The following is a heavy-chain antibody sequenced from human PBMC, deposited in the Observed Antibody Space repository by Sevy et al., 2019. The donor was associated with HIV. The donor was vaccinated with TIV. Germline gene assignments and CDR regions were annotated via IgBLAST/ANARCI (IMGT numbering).Heavy chain of an antibody. CDR2: ISSSSSTI. CDR1: GFTFSSYS. V-gene: IGHV3-48*02. D-gene: IGHD3-9*01. J-gene: IGHJ4*02. CDR3: ARGGYFDWLLPNPWDFDY. Sequence: GGSLRLSCAASGFTFSSYSMNWVRQAPGKGLEWVSYISSSSSTIYYVDSVKGRVTISRDNAKNSLYLQMNSLRDEDTAVYYCARGGYFDWLLPNPWDFDYWGQGTLVTVSS.